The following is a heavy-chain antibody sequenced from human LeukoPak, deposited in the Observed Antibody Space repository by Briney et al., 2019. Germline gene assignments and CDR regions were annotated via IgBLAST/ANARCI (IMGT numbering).Heavy chain of an antibody. V-gene: IGHV3-74*01. J-gene: IGHJ4*02. CDR3: ARGGSYSFGY. Sequence: GGSLRLSCAASGFTFSGYWMHWVRQDPGKGLVWVSRINSDGSSTSYADSVKGRFTISRDYAENTLYLQMNSLRAEDTAVYYCARGGSYSFGYWGQGTLVTVSS. CDR1: GFTFSGYW. CDR2: INSDGSST. D-gene: IGHD1-26*01.